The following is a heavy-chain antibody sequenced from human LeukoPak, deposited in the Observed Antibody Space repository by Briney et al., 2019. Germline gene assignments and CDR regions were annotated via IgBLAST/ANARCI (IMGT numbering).Heavy chain of an antibody. Sequence: GESPKISCKGSGYRFTSYWIGWVRQTPGKGLEWMGIIYPGDSDTRYSPSFQGQVTISADQSISTAYLQWSSLKATDTAIYYGARRSDYGDYYFDYWGQGNLVTVSS. V-gene: IGHV5-51*01. D-gene: IGHD4-17*01. CDR3: ARRSDYGDYYFDY. CDR2: IYPGDSDT. J-gene: IGHJ4*02. CDR1: GYRFTSYW.